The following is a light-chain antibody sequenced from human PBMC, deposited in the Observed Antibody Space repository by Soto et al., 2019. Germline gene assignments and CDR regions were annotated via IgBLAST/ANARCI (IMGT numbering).Light chain of an antibody. CDR2: EDS. V-gene: IGLV1-51*02. CDR1: SSNIGSNY. CDR3: GTWDSGLRAIL. Sequence: QSVLTQPPSVSAAPGQKVTISCSGSSSNIGSNYVSWYQHLPGTAPKLLIYEDSKRPSGTPDRFSGSKSGASATLGITGLQPGDEADYFCGTWDSGLRAILFGGGTKLTVL. J-gene: IGLJ3*02.